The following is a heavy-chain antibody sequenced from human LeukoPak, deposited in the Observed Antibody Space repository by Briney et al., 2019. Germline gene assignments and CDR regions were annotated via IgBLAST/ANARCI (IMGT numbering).Heavy chain of an antibody. J-gene: IGHJ6*04. CDR1: GGSFSGYY. CDR2: INHSGST. D-gene: IGHD6-13*01. Sequence: SETLSLTCAVYGGSFSGYYWSWIRQPPGKGLEWIGEINHSGSTNYNPSLKSRVTISVDTSKNQFSLKLSSLTAADTAVYYCARTARAAGTGNWFDPWGKGTTVTVSS. CDR3: ARTARAAGTGNWFDP. V-gene: IGHV4-34*01.